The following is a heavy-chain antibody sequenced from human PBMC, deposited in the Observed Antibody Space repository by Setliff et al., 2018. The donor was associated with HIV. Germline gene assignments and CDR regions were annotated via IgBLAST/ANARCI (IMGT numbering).Heavy chain of an antibody. CDR1: GDSISSHY. J-gene: IGHJ5*02. V-gene: IGHV4-59*08. CDR3: ARHTLSLNPFDP. Sequence: SETLSLTCTVSGDSISSHYWNWIRQPPGKALEWIGYIYNSGSTNYNPSLRSRGTISVDTSKNQFSLKLRSVTAADTAVYYCARHTLSLNPFDPWGQGTLVTVSS. CDR2: IYNSGST.